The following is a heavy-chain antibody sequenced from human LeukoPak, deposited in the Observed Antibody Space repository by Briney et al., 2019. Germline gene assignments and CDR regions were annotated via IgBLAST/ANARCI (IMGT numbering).Heavy chain of an antibody. CDR3: ARLKFLGPPVNYFDH. CDR2: IYYSGST. J-gene: IGHJ4*02. CDR1: GGSISSYY. V-gene: IGHV4-59*08. D-gene: IGHD4-11*01. Sequence: SETLSLTCTVSGGSISSYYWSWIRQPPGKGLEWIGYIYYSGSTNYNPSLKSRVTISVDTSKNQFSLKLSSVTAADTAVYYCARLKFLGPPVNYFDHWGQGTLVTVSS.